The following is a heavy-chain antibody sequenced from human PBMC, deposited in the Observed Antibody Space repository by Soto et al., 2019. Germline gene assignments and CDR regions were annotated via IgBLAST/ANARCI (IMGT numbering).Heavy chain of an antibody. D-gene: IGHD3-10*01. J-gene: IGHJ6*02. V-gene: IGHV4-39*01. CDR3: ARLPGLLWFGESSFGMDV. CDR2: IYYSGST. Sequence: QLQLQESGPGLVKPSETLSLTCTVSGGSISSSSYYWGWIRQPPGKGLEWIGSIYYSGSTYYNPSLKSRVTISVDTSKNQFSLKLSSVTAADTAVYYCARLPGLLWFGESSFGMDVWGQGTTVTVSS. CDR1: GGSISSSSYY.